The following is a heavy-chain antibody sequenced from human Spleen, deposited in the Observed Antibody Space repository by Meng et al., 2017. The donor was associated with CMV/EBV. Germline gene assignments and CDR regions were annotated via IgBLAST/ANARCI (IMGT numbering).Heavy chain of an antibody. Sequence: ISSGDYYWRWIRQPPGKGLEWIGYIYYSGSTYYSPSLKSRVTISVDTSKNQFSLKLSSVTAADTAVYYCAREHIGYCSGGSCRNWFDPWGQGTLVTVSS. CDR2: IYYSGST. CDR3: AREHIGYCSGGSCRNWFDP. V-gene: IGHV4-30-4*08. D-gene: IGHD2-15*01. J-gene: IGHJ5*02. CDR1: ISSGDYY.